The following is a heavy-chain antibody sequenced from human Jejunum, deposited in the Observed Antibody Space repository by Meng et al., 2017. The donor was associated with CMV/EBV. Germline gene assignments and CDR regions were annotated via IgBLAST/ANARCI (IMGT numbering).Heavy chain of an antibody. Sequence: FTFSSYGMRWVRQAPGKGLEWVSVIYSGGDSTYYVDSVKGRFTISRDNSKNTLYLQMNSLRAEDTAVYYCAKGLSGSYYYYYGMDVWGQGTTVTVSS. CDR1: FTFSSYG. J-gene: IGHJ6*02. D-gene: IGHD1-26*01. CDR3: AKGLSGSYYYYYGMDV. CDR2: IYSGGDST. V-gene: IGHV3-23*03.